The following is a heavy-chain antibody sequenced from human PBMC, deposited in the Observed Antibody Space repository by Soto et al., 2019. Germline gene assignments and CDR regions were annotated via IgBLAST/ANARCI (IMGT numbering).Heavy chain of an antibody. V-gene: IGHV1-69*01. CDR1: GAIFSSNA. J-gene: IGHJ4*02. Sequence: QVQLVQSGAEVKKPGSSVKVTCKASGAIFSSNAISWVRQAPGQGLEWMGGILPIFGRTNYAQKFQGRVTITADESTRTAYMELSSLKSEDTAVYYCATGGRGYCYAPRFYFEYWGQGTLVTVSS. CDR2: ILPIFGRT. D-gene: IGHD5-18*01. CDR3: ATGGRGYCYAPRFYFEY.